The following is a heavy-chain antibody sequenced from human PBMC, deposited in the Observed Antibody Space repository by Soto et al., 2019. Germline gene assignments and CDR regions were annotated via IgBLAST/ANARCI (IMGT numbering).Heavy chain of an antibody. Sequence: QVQLQESGPGLVKPSGTLSLTCAVSGGSISTSNWWSWVRQPPGKGLEWIGEVYRTGSTTYNPSLESRLTISVDKSKNQFSLKLTSVTAADTGVYYCARARATIAAAAIFDCWGQGTLVTVSS. CDR3: ARARATIAAAAIFDC. V-gene: IGHV4-4*02. CDR2: VYRTGST. J-gene: IGHJ4*02. CDR1: GGSISTSNW. D-gene: IGHD6-13*01.